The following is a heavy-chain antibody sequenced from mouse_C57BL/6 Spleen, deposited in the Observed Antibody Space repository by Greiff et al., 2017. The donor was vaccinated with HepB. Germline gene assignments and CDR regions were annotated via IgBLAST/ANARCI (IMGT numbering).Heavy chain of an antibody. J-gene: IGHJ4*01. V-gene: IGHV5-17*01. CDR1: GFTFSDYG. CDR2: ISSGSSTI. CDR3: ARKVHYYGYAMDY. Sequence: EVKLVESGGGLVKPGGSLKLSRAASGFTFSDYGMHWVRQAPEKGLEWVAYISSGSSTIYYADTVKGRFTISRDNAKNTLFLQMTSLRSEDTAMYYCARKVHYYGYAMDYWGQGTSVTVSS. D-gene: IGHD1-2*01.